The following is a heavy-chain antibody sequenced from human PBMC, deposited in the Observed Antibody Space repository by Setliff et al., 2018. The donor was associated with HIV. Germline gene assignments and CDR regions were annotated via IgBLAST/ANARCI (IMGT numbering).Heavy chain of an antibody. CDR1: GGSISSGGYY. CDR3: ARHGAFYYYYYMDV. V-gene: IGHV4-31*03. CDR2: IYYSGST. J-gene: IGHJ6*03. Sequence: SETLSLTCTVSGGSISSGGYYWSWIRQHPGKGLEWIGYIYYSGSTYYNPSLKSRVTMSVDTSKNQFSLKLSSVTAADTAVYYCARHGAFYYYYYMDVWGKGTTVTVSS.